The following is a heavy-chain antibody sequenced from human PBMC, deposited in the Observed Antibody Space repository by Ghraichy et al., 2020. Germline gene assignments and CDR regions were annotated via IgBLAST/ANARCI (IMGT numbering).Heavy chain of an antibody. Sequence: SETLSLTCAVYGGSFSGYYWSWIRQPPGKGLEWIGEINHSGSTNYNPSLKSRVTISVDTSKNQFSLKLSSVTAADTAVCYCARGRRIAAALDYWGQGTLVTVSS. CDR1: GGSFSGYY. J-gene: IGHJ4*02. CDR3: ARGRRIAAALDY. V-gene: IGHV4-34*01. CDR2: INHSGST. D-gene: IGHD6-13*01.